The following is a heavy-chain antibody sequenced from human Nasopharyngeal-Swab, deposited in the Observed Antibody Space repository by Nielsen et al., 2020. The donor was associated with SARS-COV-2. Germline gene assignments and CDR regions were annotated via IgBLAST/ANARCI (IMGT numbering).Heavy chain of an antibody. Sequence: WIRQPPGKGLEWIGYIYYSGSTYYNPSLKSRVTISVDTSKNQFSLKLSSVTAADTAVYYCARGVRYYDFWSGYYTYNWFDPWGQGTLVTVSS. D-gene: IGHD3-3*01. J-gene: IGHJ5*02. CDR2: IYYSGST. CDR3: ARGVRYYDFWSGYYTYNWFDP. V-gene: IGHV4-31*02.